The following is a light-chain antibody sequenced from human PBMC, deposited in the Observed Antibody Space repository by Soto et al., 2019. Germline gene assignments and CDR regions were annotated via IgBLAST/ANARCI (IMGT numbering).Light chain of an antibody. CDR3: SSYTSSSTGV. Sequence: QSALTQPASVSGSPGQSITISCTGTSSDVGGYNYVSWYQQHPGKAPKLMNYDVSNRPSGVSNRFSGSKSGNTASLTISGLQAEDEADYYCSSYTSSSTGVFGTGTKLTVL. J-gene: IGLJ1*01. CDR1: SSDVGGYNY. CDR2: DVS. V-gene: IGLV2-14*01.